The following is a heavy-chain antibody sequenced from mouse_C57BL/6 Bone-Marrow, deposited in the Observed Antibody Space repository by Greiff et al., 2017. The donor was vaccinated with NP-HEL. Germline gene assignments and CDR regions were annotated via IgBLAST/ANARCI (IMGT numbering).Heavy chain of an antibody. CDR1: GFTFSDYG. V-gene: IGHV5-17*01. CDR2: ISSGSSTI. J-gene: IGHJ4*01. D-gene: IGHD1-1*01. Sequence: DVMLVESGGGLVKPGGSLKLSCAASGFTFSDYGMHWVRQAPEKGLEWVAYISSGSSTIYYADTVKGRFTISRDNAKNTLFLQMTSLRSDDTAIYYCARDGSSYDYYAMDYWGQGTSVTVSS. CDR3: ARDGSSYDYYAMDY.